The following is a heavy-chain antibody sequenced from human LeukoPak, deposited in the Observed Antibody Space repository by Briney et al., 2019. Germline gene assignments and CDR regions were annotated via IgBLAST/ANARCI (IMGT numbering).Heavy chain of an antibody. V-gene: IGHV1-18*01. D-gene: IGHD3-9*01. CDR1: GYTFTSYG. CDR3: ARAGYDILTGKGGFDP. J-gene: IGHJ5*02. CDR2: ISAYNGNI. Sequence: ASVKVSCKASGYTFTSYGISWVRQAPGQGLEWMGWISAYNGNINYAQKLQGRVTMTTDTSTSTAYMELRSLRSDDTAVYYCARAGYDILTGKGGFDPWGQGTLVTVSS.